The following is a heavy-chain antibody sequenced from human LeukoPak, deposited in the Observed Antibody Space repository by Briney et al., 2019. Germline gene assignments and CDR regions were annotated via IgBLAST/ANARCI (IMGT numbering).Heavy chain of an antibody. D-gene: IGHD3-10*01. CDR1: GFTFSSYS. J-gene: IGHJ5*02. V-gene: IGHV3-21*04. CDR3: ARVGEYDNAWFGP. CDR2: ISSSSSYI. Sequence: GGSLRLSCAASGFTFSSYSMNWVRQAPGKGLEWVSSISSSSSYIYYADSVKGRFTISRDNAKNSLYLQMNSLRAEDTAVYYCARVGEYDNAWFGPWGQGTLVTVSS.